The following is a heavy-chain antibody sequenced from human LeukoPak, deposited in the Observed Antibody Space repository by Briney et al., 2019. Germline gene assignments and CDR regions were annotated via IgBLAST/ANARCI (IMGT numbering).Heavy chain of an antibody. CDR1: GGSISHH. V-gene: IGHV4-59*11. D-gene: IGHD6-13*01. CDR2: IFHSAST. J-gene: IGHJ4*02. CDR3: ATVSSNWSHCFFDY. Sequence: SETLCLTCTVSGGSISHHWSWIRQSPGKGLEWIGYIFHSASTNYNPSLKSRVTLSIDTSKSPLSFQLSSLTAGDTAACHCATVSSNWSHCFFDYLGQGTPVTVSS.